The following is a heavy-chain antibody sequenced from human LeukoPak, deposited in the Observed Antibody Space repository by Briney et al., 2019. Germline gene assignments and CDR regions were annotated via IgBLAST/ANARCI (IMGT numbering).Heavy chain of an antibody. CDR3: ARVGSNYDFWSGYERTYYYYYMDV. V-gene: IGHV1-2*02. CDR1: GYTFTGYY. J-gene: IGHJ6*03. Sequence: ASVKVSCKASGYTFTGYYMHWVRQAPGQGLEWMGWINPNSGGTNYAQKFQGRVTMTRDTSISTAYMELSRLRSDDTAVYYCARVGSNYDFWSGYERTYYYYYMDVWGKGTTVTVSS. CDR2: INPNSGGT. D-gene: IGHD3-3*01.